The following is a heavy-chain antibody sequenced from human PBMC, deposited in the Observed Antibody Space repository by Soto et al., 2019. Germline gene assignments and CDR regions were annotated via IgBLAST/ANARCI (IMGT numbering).Heavy chain of an antibody. CDR2: IWYDGSNK. D-gene: IGHD3-10*01. V-gene: IGHV3-33*01. Sequence: GGSLRLSCAASGFTFSSYGMHWVRQAPGKGLEWEAVIWYDGSNKYYADSVKGRFTISRDNSKNTLYLQMNSLRAEDTAVYYCARDRGYYGSGSLGAFIDNWFDPWGQGTLVTVSS. CDR1: GFTFSSYG. CDR3: ARDRGYYGSGSLGAFIDNWFDP. J-gene: IGHJ5*02.